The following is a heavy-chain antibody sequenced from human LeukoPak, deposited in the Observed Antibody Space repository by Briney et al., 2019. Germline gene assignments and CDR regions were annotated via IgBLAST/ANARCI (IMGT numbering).Heavy chain of an antibody. CDR1: GDSISTGSYY. CDR2: IYASGTT. D-gene: IGHD6-19*01. Sequence: SETLSLTCTVSGDSISTGSYYWIWIRPPAGKGLEWIGRIYASGTTNYNPSLKSRVTISIDTSNNQFSLKLNSVTAADTAVYYCKMGYSSGWEPYYLDSWGQGILVTVSS. CDR3: KMGYSSGWEPYYLDS. J-gene: IGHJ4*02. V-gene: IGHV4-61*02.